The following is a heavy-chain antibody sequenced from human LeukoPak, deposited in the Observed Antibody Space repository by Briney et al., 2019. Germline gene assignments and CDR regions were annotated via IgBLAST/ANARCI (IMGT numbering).Heavy chain of an antibody. V-gene: IGHV1-2*06. Sequence: ASVKVSCKTSGYTFTDSYIHWVRQAPGQGLEWMGRINPNSGDPNYPQKFQGRVTMTRDTSISTAYMELSRLKSDDAAVYYCARSLYDYVWGSYGGNAFDIWGQGTMVTVSS. CDR1: GYTFTDSY. J-gene: IGHJ3*02. D-gene: IGHD3-16*01. CDR3: ARSLYDYVWGSYGGNAFDI. CDR2: INPNSGDP.